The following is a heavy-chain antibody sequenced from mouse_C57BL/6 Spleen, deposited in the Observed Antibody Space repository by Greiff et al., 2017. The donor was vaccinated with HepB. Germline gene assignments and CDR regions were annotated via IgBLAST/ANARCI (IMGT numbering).Heavy chain of an antibody. V-gene: IGHV2-5*01. J-gene: IGHJ4*01. CDR1: GFSLTSYG. CDR3: AKNEGYYVRAMDY. CDR2: IWRGGST. Sequence: QVQLQQSGPGLVQPSQSLSITCTVSGFSLTSYGVYWVRQSPGKGREWMGVIWRGGSTDYNAAFMSRLSITEDNSKTQVFYKMNRLQADDTAIYYCAKNEGYYVRAMDYWGQGTSVTVSS. D-gene: IGHD2-3*01.